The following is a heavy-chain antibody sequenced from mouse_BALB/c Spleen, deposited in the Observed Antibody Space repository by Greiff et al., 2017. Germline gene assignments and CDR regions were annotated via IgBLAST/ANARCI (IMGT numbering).Heavy chain of an antibody. V-gene: IGHV5-6-4*01. J-gene: IGHJ3*01. CDR2: ISSGGSYT. D-gene: IGHD2-1*01. Sequence: EVKVVESGGGLVKPGGSLKLSCAASGFTFGSYTMSWVRQTPEKRLEWVATISSGGSYTYYPDSVKGRFTISRDNAKNTLYLQMSSLKSEDTAMYYCTREGGNYAWFAYWGQGTLVTVSA. CDR3: TREGGNYAWFAY. CDR1: GFTFGSYT.